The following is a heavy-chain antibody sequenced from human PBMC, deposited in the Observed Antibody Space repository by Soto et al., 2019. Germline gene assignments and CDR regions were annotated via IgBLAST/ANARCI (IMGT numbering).Heavy chain of an antibody. CDR1: GFTFSSYG. Sequence: PGGSLRLSCAASGFTFSSYGMHWVRQAPGKGLEWVAVIWYDGSNKYYADSVKGRFTISRDNSKNTLYLQMNSLRAEDAAVYYCARDGSSSWYEVGYYYGMDVWGQGTKVTVS. CDR2: IWYDGSNK. V-gene: IGHV3-33*01. D-gene: IGHD6-13*01. J-gene: IGHJ6*02. CDR3: ARDGSSSWYEVGYYYGMDV.